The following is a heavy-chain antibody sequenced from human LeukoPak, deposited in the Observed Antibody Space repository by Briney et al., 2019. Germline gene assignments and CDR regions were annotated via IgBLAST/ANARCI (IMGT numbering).Heavy chain of an antibody. V-gene: IGHV1-46*01. J-gene: IGHJ4*02. D-gene: IGHD4-11*01. Sequence: GASVKVSCKASGYTFTSYAMNWVRQATGQGLEWMGIINPRGGSTDYAQKFQGRVTMTSDTSTSTVYMELKSLRSEDTAVYFCARVGTTGATADSWGEGTLVTVSS. CDR1: GYTFTSYA. CDR3: ARVGTTGATADS. CDR2: INPRGGST.